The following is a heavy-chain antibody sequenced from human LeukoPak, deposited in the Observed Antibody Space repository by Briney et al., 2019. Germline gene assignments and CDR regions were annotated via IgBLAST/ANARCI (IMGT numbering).Heavy chain of an antibody. Sequence: GASLQISCKGSGYSFASYWIGWVRPMPGKGLELMRIIYPGDSDSRYSPSFQGQVTISADKSISTAYLQWSSLKASDTAIYYCARQADYGGNSRFDYWGQGTLVTVSS. D-gene: IGHD4-23*01. CDR2: IYPGDSDS. J-gene: IGHJ4*02. CDR1: GYSFASYW. CDR3: ARQADYGGNSRFDY. V-gene: IGHV5-51*01.